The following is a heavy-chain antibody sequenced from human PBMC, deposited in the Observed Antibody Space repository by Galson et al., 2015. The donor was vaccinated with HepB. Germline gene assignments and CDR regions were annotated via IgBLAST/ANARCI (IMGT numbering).Heavy chain of an antibody. D-gene: IGHD1-26*01. Sequence: SETLSLTCAVSGGSISSSNWWSWVRQPPGKGLEWIGEIYHSGSTNYNPSLKSRVTISVDKSKNQFSLKLSSVTAADTAVYYCASYRRGSYGVQADYWGQGTLVTASS. CDR3: ASYRRGSYGVQADY. CDR2: IYHSGST. J-gene: IGHJ4*02. CDR1: GGSISSSNW. V-gene: IGHV4-4*02.